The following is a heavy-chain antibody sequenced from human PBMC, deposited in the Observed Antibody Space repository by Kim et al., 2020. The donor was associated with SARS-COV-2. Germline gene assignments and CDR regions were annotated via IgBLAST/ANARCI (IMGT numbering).Heavy chain of an antibody. D-gene: IGHD3-16*01. CDR1: GGSISSSSYY. Sequence: SETLSLTCTVSGGSISSSSYYWGWIRQPPGKGLEWIGSIYYSGSTYYNPSLKSRVTISVDTSKNQFSLKLSSVTAADTAVYYCARLAIMITPRVQHWGQGTLVTVSS. CDR2: IYYSGST. J-gene: IGHJ1*01. CDR3: ARLAIMITPRVQH. V-gene: IGHV4-39*01.